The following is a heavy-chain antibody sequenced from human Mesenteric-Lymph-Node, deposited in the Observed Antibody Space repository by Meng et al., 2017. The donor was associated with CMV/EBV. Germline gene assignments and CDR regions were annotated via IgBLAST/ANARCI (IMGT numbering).Heavy chain of an antibody. D-gene: IGHD3-10*01. J-gene: IGHJ5*02. V-gene: IGHV7-4-1*02. CDR3: ARDNAGSRAYYNWLDP. Sequence: SGYNFPNYGRNWVRQAPGQGLEWMGRINTNTGNPTYAQGFTGRFVFSLDTSVSTAYLQISGLKSEDTAVYYCARDNAGSRAYYNWLDPWGQGTLVTVSS. CDR1: GYNFPNYG. CDR2: INTNTGNP.